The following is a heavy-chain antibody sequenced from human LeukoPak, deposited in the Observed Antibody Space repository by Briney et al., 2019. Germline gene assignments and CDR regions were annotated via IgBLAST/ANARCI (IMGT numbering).Heavy chain of an antibody. V-gene: IGHV3-23*01. CDR3: AKDVVPDSGWDLDY. CDR2: NPSGDCP. CDR1: GFTFSTYS. J-gene: IGHJ4*02. D-gene: IGHD6-19*01. Sequence: GGSLRLSCTASGFTFSTYSMTWVRQAPGKGLEWVSSNPSGDCPFYADSVKGRFTIFRDNSKNSLQLKIISLRTEDTAKYYCAKDVVPDSGWDLDYWDQGTLVTVS.